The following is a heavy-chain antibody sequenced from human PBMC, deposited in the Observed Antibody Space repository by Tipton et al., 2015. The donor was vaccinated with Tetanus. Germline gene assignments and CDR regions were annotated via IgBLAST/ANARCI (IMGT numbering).Heavy chain of an antibody. D-gene: IGHD3-10*01. CDR1: GGSASSGSYY. V-gene: IGHV4-61*01. CDR2: IYYSGST. Sequence: TLSLTCTVSGGSASSGSYYWSWIRQPPGKGLEWIGYIYYSGSTNCNPSLKSRVTISVDTSKNQFSLKLSSVTAADTAVYYCARDNRVPLRFGELLEFYYYYGMDVWGQGTTVTVSS. J-gene: IGHJ6*02. CDR3: ARDNRVPLRFGELLEFYYYYGMDV.